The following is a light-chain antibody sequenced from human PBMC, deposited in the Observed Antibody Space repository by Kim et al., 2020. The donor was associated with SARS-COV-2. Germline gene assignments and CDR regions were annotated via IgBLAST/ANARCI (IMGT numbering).Light chain of an antibody. CDR2: DSS. J-gene: IGKJ4*01. CDR1: QSVSTY. CDR3: QQRSSWPLT. Sequence: LSPGERASLSCRASQSVSTYFAWYQQRSGQAPRVLIYDSSNRATGIPARFSGSGSGTDFTLTISSLQPEDFAVYYCQQRSSWPLTFGGGTKVDIK. V-gene: IGKV3-11*01.